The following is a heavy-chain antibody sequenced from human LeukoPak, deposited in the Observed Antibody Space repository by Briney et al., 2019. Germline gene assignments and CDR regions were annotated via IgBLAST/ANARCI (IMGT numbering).Heavy chain of an antibody. V-gene: IGHV3-23*01. D-gene: IGHD6-19*01. CDR3: AKGSGSGWYGWFAP. Sequence: GGSLRLSCAASGFTFSSYAMHWVRQAPGKGLEWVSGMSGRGVSTYYADSVKGRFTISRDNSKNTFFLQMNTLRAADTAVYYCAKGSGSGWYGWFAPWGQGTLVTVSS. CDR1: GFTFSSYA. J-gene: IGHJ5*02. CDR2: MSGRGVST.